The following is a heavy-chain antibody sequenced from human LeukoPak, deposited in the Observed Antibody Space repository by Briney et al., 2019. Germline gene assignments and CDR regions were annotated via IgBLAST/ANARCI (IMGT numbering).Heavy chain of an antibody. V-gene: IGHV3-74*01. D-gene: IGHD5-24*01. CDR2: INTDGSST. J-gene: IGHJ2*01. CDR3: ARDGGEMATMFGYFDL. Sequence: GGSLRLSCAASGFTFSGYWMHWVRQVPGKGLVWVSHINTDGSSTSYADSVKGRFTISKDNAKNTLHLQMNSLRAEDTAVYYCARDGGEMATMFGYFDLWGRGTLVTVSS. CDR1: GFTFSGYW.